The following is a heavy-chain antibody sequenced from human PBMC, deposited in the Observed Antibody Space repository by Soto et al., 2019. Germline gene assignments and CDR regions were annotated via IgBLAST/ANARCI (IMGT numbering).Heavy chain of an antibody. CDR1: GGSISSYY. D-gene: IGHD5-18*01. V-gene: IGHV4-59*01. Sequence: TLSLTCTVSGGSISSYYWSLIGQPPGKGLEWIGYIYYSGSTNYNPSLKSRVTISVDTSKNQFSLKLSSVTAADTAVYYCARGDVATAIVACGQGTLVTVSS. J-gene: IGHJ5*02. CDR2: IYYSGST. CDR3: ARGDVATAIVA.